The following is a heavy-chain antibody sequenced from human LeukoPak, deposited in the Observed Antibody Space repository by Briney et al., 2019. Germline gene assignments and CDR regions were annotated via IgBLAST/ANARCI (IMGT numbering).Heavy chain of an antibody. J-gene: IGHJ4*02. CDR1: GFTVSSNY. Sequence: GGSLRLSCAASGFTVSSNYMSWVRQAPGKGLEWVSVIYSGGSTYYADSVKGRFTISRDNSKNTLYLQMNSLRAEDTAVYYRQAYCGGDCYWDYWGQGTLVTVSS. CDR2: IYSGGST. CDR3: QAYCGGDCYWDY. D-gene: IGHD2-21*02. V-gene: IGHV3-66*01.